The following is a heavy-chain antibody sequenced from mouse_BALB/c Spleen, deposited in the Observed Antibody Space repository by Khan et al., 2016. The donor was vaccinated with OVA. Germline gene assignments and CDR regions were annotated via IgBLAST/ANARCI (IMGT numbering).Heavy chain of an antibody. CDR1: GYSFTSYY. D-gene: IGHD1-1*01. V-gene: IGHV1-31*01. CDR2: LDPFNGDS. J-gene: IGHJ3*01. CDR3: ARHGSTSWFAY. Sequence: VQLQQSGPELMKPGASVKISCKASGYSFTSYYIHWVKQSHGKTLEWIGYLDPFNGDSTYNQKFKGKSTLTVDQSSSTADVFRSTLTSEDSAVDYCARHGSTSWFAYWGQGTLVTVSA.